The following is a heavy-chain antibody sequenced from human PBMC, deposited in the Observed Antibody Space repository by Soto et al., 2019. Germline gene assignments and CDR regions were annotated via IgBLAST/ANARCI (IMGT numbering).Heavy chain of an antibody. CDR1: GFTFSSYA. D-gene: IGHD6-13*01. J-gene: IGHJ4*02. V-gene: IGHV3-23*01. Sequence: GGSLRLSCAASGFTFSSYAMSWVRQAPGKGLEWVSAISGSGGSTYYADSVKGRFTISRDNSKNTLYLQMNSLRAEDTAVYYCAKDLLPIPAAGNFDYWGQGTLVTVSS. CDR2: ISGSGGST. CDR3: AKDLLPIPAAGNFDY.